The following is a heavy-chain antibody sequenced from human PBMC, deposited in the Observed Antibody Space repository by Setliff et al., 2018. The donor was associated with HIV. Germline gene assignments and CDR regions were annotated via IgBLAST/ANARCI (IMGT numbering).Heavy chain of an antibody. V-gene: IGHV1-69*08. CDR2: IIPVGGTT. Sequence: SVKVSCKASGYTFTTYYMHWVRQAPGQGLEWMGRIIPVGGTTNYAQKFQGRVTITADKSTSTAYMELSSLRSEDTAVYYCARVGVTGTWDYFDYWGQGTLVTVSS. D-gene: IGHD1-20*01. CDR3: ARVGVTGTWDYFDY. CDR1: GYTFTTYY. J-gene: IGHJ4*02.